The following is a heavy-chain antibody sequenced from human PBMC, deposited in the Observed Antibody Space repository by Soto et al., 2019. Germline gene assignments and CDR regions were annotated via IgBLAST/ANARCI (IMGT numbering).Heavy chain of an antibody. Sequence: QVQLVQSGAEVKKPGSSVKVSCKASGGTFSSYAISWVRQAPGQGLEWMGGIIPIFGTANYAQKFQGRVTITEDEATSTAYMELSSLRSEDTAVYYCAREGIAAAGTLYYYGMDVWGQGTTVTVSS. D-gene: IGHD6-13*01. CDR3: AREGIAAAGTLYYYGMDV. CDR2: IIPIFGTA. J-gene: IGHJ6*02. V-gene: IGHV1-69*12. CDR1: GGTFSSYA.